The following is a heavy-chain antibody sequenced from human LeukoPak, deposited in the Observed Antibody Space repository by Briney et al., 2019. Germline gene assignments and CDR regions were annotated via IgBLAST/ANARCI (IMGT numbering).Heavy chain of an antibody. CDR2: INWNGGST. V-gene: IGHV3-20*04. Sequence: QSGGSLRLSCAASGFTFSSYAMHWVRQAPGKGLEWVSGINWNGGSTGYADSVKGRFTMSRDNAKNSLYLQMNSLRADDTAVYYCARVLEAASFDYWGQGSPVTVSS. J-gene: IGHJ4*02. D-gene: IGHD6-13*01. CDR1: GFTFSSYA. CDR3: ARVLEAASFDY.